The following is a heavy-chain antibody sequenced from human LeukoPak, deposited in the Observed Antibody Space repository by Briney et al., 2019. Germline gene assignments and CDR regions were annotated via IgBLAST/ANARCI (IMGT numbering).Heavy chain of an antibody. CDR1: GFTFDDYA. V-gene: IGHV3-9*01. Sequence: PGRSLRLSCAASGFTFDDYAMHWVRHAPGKGLEWVSGISWNSGSIGYADSVKGRFTISRDNAKNSLYLQMNSLRAEDTALYYCAKANYYDSSGYFDYWGQGTLVTVSS. D-gene: IGHD3-22*01. J-gene: IGHJ4*02. CDR3: AKANYYDSSGYFDY. CDR2: ISWNSGSI.